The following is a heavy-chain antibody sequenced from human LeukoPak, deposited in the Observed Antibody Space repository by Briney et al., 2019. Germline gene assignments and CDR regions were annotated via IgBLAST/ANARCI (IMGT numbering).Heavy chain of an antibody. D-gene: IGHD5-18*01. V-gene: IGHV1-46*01. CDR3: ARSVPKHSYGFDY. J-gene: IGHJ4*02. CDR1: GYTFTSYY. CDR2: INPSGGST. Sequence: ASVKVSCKASGYTFTSYYMHGVRQAPGQGLEWMGIINPSGGSTSYAQKFQGRVTMTRDTPISTAYMELSRLRSDDTAVYYCARSVPKHSYGFDYWGQGTLVTVYS.